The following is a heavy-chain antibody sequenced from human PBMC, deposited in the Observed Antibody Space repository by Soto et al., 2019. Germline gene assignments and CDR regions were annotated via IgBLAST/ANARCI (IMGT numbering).Heavy chain of an antibody. Sequence: QVQLVESGGGVVQPGRSLRLSCAASGFTFSSYAMHWVRQAPGKGLEWVAVISYDGSNKYYADSVKGRFTISRDNSKNTLYLQMNSLRAEDTAVYYCAREDVYCVYRGYFDLWGRGTLVTVSS. CDR3: AREDVYCVYRGYFDL. D-gene: IGHD1-26*01. J-gene: IGHJ2*01. V-gene: IGHV3-30-3*01. CDR2: ISYDGSNK. CDR1: GFTFSSYA.